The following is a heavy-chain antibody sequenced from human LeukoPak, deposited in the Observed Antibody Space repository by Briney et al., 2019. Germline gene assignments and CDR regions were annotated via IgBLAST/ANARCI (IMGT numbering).Heavy chain of an antibody. J-gene: IGHJ5*01. Sequence: TGGSLRLSCAASGFTFSSYGMHWVRQAPGKGLDWLAFIMYDGSIKLYADSVLGRFTISRDNSKNTLDLQMNSLRTEDTAVYYCVKESLEGDTWGQGTLVTVSS. D-gene: IGHD1-1*01. CDR3: VKESLEGDT. CDR2: IMYDGSIK. V-gene: IGHV3-30*02. CDR1: GFTFSSYG.